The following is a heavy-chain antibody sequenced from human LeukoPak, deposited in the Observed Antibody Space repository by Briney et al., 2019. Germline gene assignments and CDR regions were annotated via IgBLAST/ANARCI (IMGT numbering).Heavy chain of an antibody. J-gene: IGHJ5*02. V-gene: IGHV1-24*01. CDR2: FDPEDGET. CDR1: GYTFTGYY. Sequence: ASVKVSCKASGYTFTGYYMHWVRQAPGKGLEWMGGFDPEDGETIYAQKFQGRVTMTEDTSTDTAYMELSSLRSEDTAVYYCATQEPGGWFDPWGQGTLVTVSS. D-gene: IGHD1-14*01. CDR3: ATQEPGGWFDP.